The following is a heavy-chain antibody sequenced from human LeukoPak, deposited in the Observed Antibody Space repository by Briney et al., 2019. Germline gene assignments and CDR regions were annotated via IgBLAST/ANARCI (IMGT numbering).Heavy chain of an antibody. CDR1: GGSISSYY. V-gene: IGHV4-59*08. Sequence: PETLSLTCTVSGGSISSYYWSWIRQPPGKGLEWIGYIYYSGSTNYNPSLKSRVTISVDTSKNQFSLKLSSVTAADTAVYYCARLDGESNFDYWGQGTLVTVSS. CDR3: ARLDGESNFDY. CDR2: IYYSGST. D-gene: IGHD3-3*01. J-gene: IGHJ4*02.